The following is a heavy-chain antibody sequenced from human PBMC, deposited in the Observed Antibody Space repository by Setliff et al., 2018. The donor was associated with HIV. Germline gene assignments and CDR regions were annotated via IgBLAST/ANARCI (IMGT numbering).Heavy chain of an antibody. V-gene: IGHV3-30*02. CDR3: TKNLYTSRWSPLDY. J-gene: IGHJ4*02. Sequence: PGGSLRLSCAASGFTFSYYGMHWVRQAPGKGLEWVAFILHDGSDKDCSDSVKGRFTISRDNSKNTLYLQMNSLRTEDTAVYYCTKNLYTSRWSPLDYWGQGTLVTVSS. D-gene: IGHD2-8*01. CDR2: ILHDGSDK. CDR1: GFTFSYYG.